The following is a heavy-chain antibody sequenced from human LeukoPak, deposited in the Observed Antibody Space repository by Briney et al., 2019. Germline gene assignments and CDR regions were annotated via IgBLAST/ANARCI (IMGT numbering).Heavy chain of an antibody. CDR2: IYYSGST. D-gene: IGHD4-17*01. CDR3: ATLEPDYGDSNWFDP. V-gene: IGHV4-39*01. Sequence: SETLSLTCTVSGGSISSSSYYWGWIRQPPGKGLEWIGSIYYSGSTYYNPSLKSRVTISVDTSKNQFSLKLSSVTAADTAVYYCATLEPDYGDSNWFDPWGQGTLVTVSS. J-gene: IGHJ5*02. CDR1: GGSISSSSYY.